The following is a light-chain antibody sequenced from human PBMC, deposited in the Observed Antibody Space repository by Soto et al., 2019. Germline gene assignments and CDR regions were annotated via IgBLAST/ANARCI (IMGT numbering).Light chain of an antibody. CDR1: QRIDTW. Sequence: DIQMTQSPSTLSASLGDRVTITCRASQRIDTWLAWYQQKPGKAPKLLIYKASTLKSGVPSRFSGSGSGTEFTLTISSLQPDDFATYYCQHYNSYSEAFGQGTKVDIK. V-gene: IGKV1-5*03. J-gene: IGKJ1*01. CDR2: KAS. CDR3: QHYNSYSEA.